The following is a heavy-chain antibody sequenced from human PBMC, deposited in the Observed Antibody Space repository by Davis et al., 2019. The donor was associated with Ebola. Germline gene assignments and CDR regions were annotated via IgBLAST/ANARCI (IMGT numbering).Heavy chain of an antibody. D-gene: IGHD5-12*01. J-gene: IGHJ4*02. CDR1: GGSFSGYY. CDR2: INHSGST. Sequence: MPSEILSLTCAVYGGSFSGYYWSWICQPPGKGLEWIGEINHSGSTNYNPSLKSRVTIYVDKSKNQFSLKLSSVTAADTAVYYCARDGGYSGYEGFDYWGQGTLVTVSS. CDR3: ARDGGYSGYEGFDY. V-gene: IGHV4-34*01.